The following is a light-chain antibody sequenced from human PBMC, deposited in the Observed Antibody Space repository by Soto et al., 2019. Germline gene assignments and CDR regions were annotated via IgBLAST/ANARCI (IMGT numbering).Light chain of an antibody. CDR3: SSYAGSSIFVV. CDR1: SSDVGRYNL. Sequence: QSVLTQPASVSGSPGQSITISCTGTSSDVGRYNLVSWYQHLPGKAPKLMIFEVTKRPSGVSTRFSGSKSGNTASLTISGLQAEDEADYYCSSYAGSSIFVVFGGGTKLTVL. CDR2: EVT. V-gene: IGLV2-23*02. J-gene: IGLJ2*01.